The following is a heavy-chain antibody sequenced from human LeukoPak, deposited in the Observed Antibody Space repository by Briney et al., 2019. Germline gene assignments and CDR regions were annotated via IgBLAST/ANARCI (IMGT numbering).Heavy chain of an antibody. CDR3: ARDARRYCGGDCDSGY. V-gene: IGHV4-4*07. J-gene: IGHJ4*02. CDR2: IYTSGST. D-gene: IGHD2-21*02. CDR1: GGSISSYY. Sequence: SETLSLTCTVSGGSISSYYWSWIRQPAGKGLEWIGRIYTSGSTNYNPSLKSRVTISVDTSKNQFSLKLSSVTAADAAVYYCARDARRYCGGDCDSGYWGQGTLVTVSS.